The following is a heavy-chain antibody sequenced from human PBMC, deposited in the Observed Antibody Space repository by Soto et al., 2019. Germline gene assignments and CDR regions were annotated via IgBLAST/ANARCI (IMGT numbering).Heavy chain of an antibody. D-gene: IGHD3-22*01. CDR2: ISSSSSYI. J-gene: IGHJ4*02. Sequence: GGSLSLSCAASVFTFSSYSMNWVRQAPGKGLEWVSSISSSSSYIYYADSVKGRFIISRDNAKNSLYLQMNSLRAEDTAVYYCARDLGEYYDSSGSFDYWGQGTLVTVSS. CDR3: ARDLGEYYDSSGSFDY. V-gene: IGHV3-21*01. CDR1: VFTFSSYS.